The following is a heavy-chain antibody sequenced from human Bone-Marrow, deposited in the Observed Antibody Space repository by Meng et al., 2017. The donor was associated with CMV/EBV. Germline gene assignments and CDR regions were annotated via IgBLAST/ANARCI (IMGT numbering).Heavy chain of an antibody. D-gene: IGHD3-3*01. CDR2: ITHSGST. J-gene: IGHJ4*02. V-gene: IGHV4-34*01. Sequence: SFRGYYWSWLRQPPGKGLQWIGEITHSGSTNYPPSLKSRVTISVDTSKNQFSLKLSSVTAADTAVYYCARGSTKGLIRFLEWLSFDYWGQGTLVTVSS. CDR3: ARGSTKGLIRFLEWLSFDY. CDR1: SFRGYY.